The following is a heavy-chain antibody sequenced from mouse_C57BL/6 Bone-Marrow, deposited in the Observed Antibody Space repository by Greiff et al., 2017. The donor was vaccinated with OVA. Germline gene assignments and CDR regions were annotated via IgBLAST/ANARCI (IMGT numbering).Heavy chain of an antibody. CDR2: ISYSGST. V-gene: IGHV3-1*01. Sequence: EVQRVESGPGMVKPSQSLSLTCTVTGYSITSGYDWHWIRHFPGNKLEWMGYISYSGSTNYNPSLKSRISITHDTSKNHFFLKLNSVTTEDTATYYCARAYGSSHWYFDVWGTGTTVTVSS. D-gene: IGHD1-1*01. CDR1: GYSITSGYD. CDR3: ARAYGSSHWYFDV. J-gene: IGHJ1*03.